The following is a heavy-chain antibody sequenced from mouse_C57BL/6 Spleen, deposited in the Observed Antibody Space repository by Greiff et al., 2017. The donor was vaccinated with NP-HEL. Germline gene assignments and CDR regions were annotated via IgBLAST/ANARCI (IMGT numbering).Heavy chain of an antibody. Sequence: VQLQQSGAELVKPGASVKMSCKASGYTFTSYWITWVKQRPGQGLEWIGDIYPGSGSTNYNEKFKSKATLTVDTSSSTAYMQLSSLTSEDSAVYYCARGLRGRYYFDYWGQGTTLTVSS. J-gene: IGHJ2*01. CDR3: ARGLRGRYYFDY. V-gene: IGHV1-55*01. D-gene: IGHD1-1*01. CDR2: IYPGSGST. CDR1: GYTFTSYW.